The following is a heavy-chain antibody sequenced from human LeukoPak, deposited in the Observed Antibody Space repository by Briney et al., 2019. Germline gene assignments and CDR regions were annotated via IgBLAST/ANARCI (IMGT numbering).Heavy chain of an antibody. CDR1: GDSISTSNSY. J-gene: IGHJ4*02. CDR2: IYHSGNT. Sequence: KPSETLSLTCTVSGDSISTSNSYWGWIRQPPGKGLEWIGSIYHSGNTYYNASLKSRVTISVDTSKNQFSLKLSSVTAADTAVYYCARHTRSGYCSSTSCYRPFFTRVATFDYWGQGTLVTVSS. CDR3: ARHTRSGYCSSTSCYRPFFTRVATFDY. D-gene: IGHD2-2*03. V-gene: IGHV4-39*01.